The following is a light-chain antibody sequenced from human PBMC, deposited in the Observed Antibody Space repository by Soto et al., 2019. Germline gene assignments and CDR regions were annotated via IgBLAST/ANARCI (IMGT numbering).Light chain of an antibody. CDR2: DSN. V-gene: IGLV1-51*01. J-gene: IGLJ2*01. CDR3: LTWDSSLRAGV. Sequence: QSVLTQPPSLSAAPGQKVTISCSGSTSNIGNNPVSWYQQVPGTAPKLLIYDSNKRPSGIPDRFSGSKSGTSATLGITGLQTGDEADYYCLTWDSSLRAGVFGGGTKVTVL. CDR1: TSNIGNNP.